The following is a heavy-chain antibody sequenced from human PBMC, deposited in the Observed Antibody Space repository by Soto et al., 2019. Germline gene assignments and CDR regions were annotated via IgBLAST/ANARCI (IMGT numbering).Heavy chain of an antibody. CDR1: GFTFNTYS. Sequence: QVQLEESGGGVVQPGRSLRLSCEASGFTFNTYSMHWVRQPPGKGLEWLAAIWYDGTQKYYADSLKGRFIISRDNTRKTLQLEMISLRAEDTAVYYFARAGVTTVPGLCHFDSLGQGTLVTVSS. V-gene: IGHV3-33*01. D-gene: IGHD4-17*01. CDR3: ARAGVTTVPGLCHFDS. CDR2: IWYDGTQK. J-gene: IGHJ4*02.